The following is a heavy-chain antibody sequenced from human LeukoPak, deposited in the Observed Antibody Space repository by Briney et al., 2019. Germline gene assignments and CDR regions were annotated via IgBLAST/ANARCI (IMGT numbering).Heavy chain of an antibody. Sequence: GGSLRLSCEVSGFTSTDYWMNWVRQAQGKGPEWVASIRQDGSEKTYVDSVKGRFTISRDNTKNSLSLQLNGLRAEDTAVYYCARDGTAAGLYFDLWGQGTLVTVSS. CDR3: ARDGTAAGLYFDL. D-gene: IGHD6-13*01. CDR1: GFTSTDYW. CDR2: IRQDGSEK. V-gene: IGHV3-7*01. J-gene: IGHJ4*01.